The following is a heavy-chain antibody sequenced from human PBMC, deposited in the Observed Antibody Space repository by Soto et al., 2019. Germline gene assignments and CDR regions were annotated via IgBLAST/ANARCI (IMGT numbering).Heavy chain of an antibody. CDR1: GFSCSSYA. CDR2: ISHDGSNK. CDR3: ARERGDYYDSSGYSDP. Sequence: GGSLTLSCAASGFSCSSYAMHWVRQAPGKGLEWVAVISHDGSNKYYADSVKGRFTISRDNSKNTLYLQMNSLRAEDTAVYYCARERGDYYDSSGYSDPWGQGTLVTVSS. D-gene: IGHD3-22*01. V-gene: IGHV3-30-3*01. J-gene: IGHJ5*02.